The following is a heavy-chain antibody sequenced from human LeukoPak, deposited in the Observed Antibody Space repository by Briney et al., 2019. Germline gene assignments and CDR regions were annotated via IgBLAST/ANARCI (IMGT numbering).Heavy chain of an antibody. CDR2: IIPIFGTA. D-gene: IGHD2-2*01. CDR1: GGTFISYA. V-gene: IGHV1-69*13. Sequence: ASVKVSCKASGGTFISYAISWVRQAPGQGLEWMGGIIPIFGTASYAQKFQGRVTITADESTSTAYMELSSLRSEDTAVYYCARGGRGYCTGTSCYGQDAFDIWGQGTMVTVSS. J-gene: IGHJ3*02. CDR3: ARGGRGYCTGTSCYGQDAFDI.